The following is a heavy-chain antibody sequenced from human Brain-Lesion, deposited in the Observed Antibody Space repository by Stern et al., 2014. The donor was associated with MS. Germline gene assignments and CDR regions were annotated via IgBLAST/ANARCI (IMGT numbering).Heavy chain of an antibody. V-gene: IGHV4-39*01. CDR3: AGEEDIRYCSGGSCTGNWFDP. CDR2: IYYSGNT. D-gene: IGHD2-15*01. CDR1: GGSVSSTSYA. J-gene: IGHJ5*02. Sequence: QLQLQESGPGLVKPSETLSLTCTVAGGSVSSTSYAWAWIRQPPGQGLEWIGNIYYSGNTYYSPSLKSRLNISLDNSKHQFSTQRRSVTAADTAVYYCAGEEDIRYCSGGSCTGNWFDPWGQGTLVTVSS.